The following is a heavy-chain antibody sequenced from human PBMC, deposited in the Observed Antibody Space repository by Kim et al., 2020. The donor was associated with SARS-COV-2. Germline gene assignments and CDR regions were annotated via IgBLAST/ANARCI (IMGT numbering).Heavy chain of an antibody. V-gene: IGHV3-23*03. CDR3: AKEGYCSGGSCYCDY. CDR2: IYSGGSST. Sequence: GGSLRLSCAASGFTFSSYAMSWVRQAPGKGLEWVSVIYSGGSSTYYADSVKGRFTISRDNSKNTLYLQMNSLRAEDTAVYYCAKEGYCSGGSCYCDYWGQGTLVTVSS. J-gene: IGHJ4*02. D-gene: IGHD2-15*01. CDR1: GFTFSSYA.